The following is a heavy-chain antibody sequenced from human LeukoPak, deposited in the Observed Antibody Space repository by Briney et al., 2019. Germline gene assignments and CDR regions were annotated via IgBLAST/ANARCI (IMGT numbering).Heavy chain of an antibody. CDR1: GASISGFY. CDR3: ARETYYYASGSYSDYYAMDV. J-gene: IGHJ6*02. V-gene: IGHV4-4*07. D-gene: IGHD3-10*01. CDR2: LYTSGST. Sequence: SETLSLTCTVSGASISGFYWSWIRQPAGKGLEWIGRLYTSGSTNYNPSLKCRVTMSVDTSKSQFSLKLDSVTAADTAVYYCARETYYYASGSYSDYYAMDVWGQGTTVTVSS.